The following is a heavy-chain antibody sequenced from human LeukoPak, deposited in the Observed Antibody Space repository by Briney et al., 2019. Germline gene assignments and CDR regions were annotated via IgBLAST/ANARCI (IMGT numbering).Heavy chain of an antibody. Sequence: SETLSLTCAVYGGSFSGYYWSWIRQPPGKGLEWIGEINHSGSTNYNPSLKSRVTISVDTSKNQFSLKLSSVTAADTAVYYCARSRDTAMPTDYWGQGTVVTVSS. CDR2: INHSGST. CDR3: ARSRDTAMPTDY. V-gene: IGHV4-34*01. D-gene: IGHD5-18*01. CDR1: GGSFSGYY. J-gene: IGHJ4*02.